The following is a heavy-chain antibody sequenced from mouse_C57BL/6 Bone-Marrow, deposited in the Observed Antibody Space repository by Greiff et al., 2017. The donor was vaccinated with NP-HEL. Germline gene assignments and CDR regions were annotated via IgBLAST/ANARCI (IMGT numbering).Heavy chain of an antibody. J-gene: IGHJ2*01. V-gene: IGHV1-69*01. CDR1: GYTFTSYW. CDR2: IDTSDSYT. CDR3: ARDGVIATIFDY. Sequence: QVQLQQPGAELVMPGASVKLSCTASGYTFTSYWMHWVKQSPGQGLEWIGEIDTSDSYTNYNQKFKGKSTLTVDKSSSTAYMQLSSLTSEDSAVYCCARDGVIATIFDYGGQGTTLTLSS. D-gene: IGHD1-2*01.